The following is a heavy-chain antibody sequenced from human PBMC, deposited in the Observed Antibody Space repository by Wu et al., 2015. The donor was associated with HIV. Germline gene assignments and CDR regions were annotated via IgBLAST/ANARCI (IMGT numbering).Heavy chain of an antibody. CDR2: ISANNGDT. CDR1: GGTFSSYA. V-gene: IGHV1-18*01. D-gene: IGHD5-12*01. Sequence: QVQVVQSGAEVKKPGSSVKVSCKASGGTFSSYAISWVRQAPGQGLEWMGWISANNGDTSYAQKFQGRVTVTTDTSTTTSYMELRSLKSDDTAIYYCAREGVDAFHPWGQGTLVTVSS. CDR3: AREGVDAFHP. J-gene: IGHJ5*02.